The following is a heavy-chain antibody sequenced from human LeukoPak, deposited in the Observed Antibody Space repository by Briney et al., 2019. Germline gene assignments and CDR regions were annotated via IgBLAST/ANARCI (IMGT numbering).Heavy chain of an antibody. CDR3: AKVVFVLTNLYYFDC. V-gene: IGHV3-23*01. J-gene: IGHJ4*02. CDR1: GFTFSSQT. CDR2: ISGSGGST. Sequence: GGSLRLSCAASGFTFSSQTMSWVRQAPGKGLEWVSAISGSGGSTYYADSVKGRFTISRDNSKNTLYLQMNSLRAEDTAVYFCAKVVFVLTNLYYFDCWGQGTLVTVSS. D-gene: IGHD3-10*01.